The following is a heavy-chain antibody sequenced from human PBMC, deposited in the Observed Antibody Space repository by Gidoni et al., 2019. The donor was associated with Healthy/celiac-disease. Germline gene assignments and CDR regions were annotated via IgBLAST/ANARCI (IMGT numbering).Heavy chain of an antibody. V-gene: IGHV5-51*01. Sequence: EVQLVQSGAEVKQPGESLKISCQGSGYSFTSYWIGWVRQMPGKGLEWMGIIYPGDSDTRYSPSFQGQVTNSADKSISTAYLQWSSLKASDTAMYYCAIRVEWERRAFDYWGQGTLVTVSS. CDR2: IYPGDSDT. J-gene: IGHJ4*02. D-gene: IGHD1-26*01. CDR3: AIRVEWERRAFDY. CDR1: GYSFTSYW.